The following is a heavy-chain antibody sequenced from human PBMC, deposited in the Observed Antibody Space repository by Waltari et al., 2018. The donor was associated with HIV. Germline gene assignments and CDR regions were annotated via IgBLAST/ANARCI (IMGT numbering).Heavy chain of an antibody. J-gene: IGHJ4*02. D-gene: IGHD1-26*01. V-gene: IGHV4-39*07. CDR3: ARHKNRGSYFPVDF. CDR1: GFSISSNNYY. Sequence: QLQLHESGPGLVKPSETLSLTCIVSGFSISSNNYYWGWIRQPPGKGLEWIGNIFYSGTTNYNPSLASRVTISIDTSKSQFSLNLDSVTAADTAIYYCARHKNRGSYFPVDFWGQGTLVAVSS. CDR2: IFYSGTT.